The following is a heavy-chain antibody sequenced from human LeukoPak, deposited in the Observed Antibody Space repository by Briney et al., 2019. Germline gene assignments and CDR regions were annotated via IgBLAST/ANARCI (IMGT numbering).Heavy chain of an antibody. CDR2: IWSDGTNK. Sequence: GGSLRLSCAASGFTFSTFGMHWVRQAPGKGLEWVAVIWSDGTNKYYGDSVKGRFTISRDNSQNSLFLQMNSLRAEDTAVYYCARDNYGDYTIDYWGQGTLVAVSS. CDR1: GFTFSTFG. J-gene: IGHJ4*02. V-gene: IGHV3-33*01. D-gene: IGHD4-17*01. CDR3: ARDNYGDYTIDY.